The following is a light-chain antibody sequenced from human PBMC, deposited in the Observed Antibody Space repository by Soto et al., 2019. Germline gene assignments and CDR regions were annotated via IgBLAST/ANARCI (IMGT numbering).Light chain of an antibody. Sequence: EIVLTQSPGTLSLSPGERATLSCRASQSVNSNYLAWYQRKPGQAPRLLIYGASNRATDIPYRFSASGSATSFTLTITRLEADDFPVYYCQQYDSTPPTFGQGTKV. CDR1: QSVNSNY. V-gene: IGKV3-20*01. CDR2: GAS. CDR3: QQYDSTPPT. J-gene: IGKJ1*01.